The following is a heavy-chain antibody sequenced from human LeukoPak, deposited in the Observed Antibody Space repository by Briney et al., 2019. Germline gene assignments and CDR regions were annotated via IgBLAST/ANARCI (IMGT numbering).Heavy chain of an antibody. V-gene: IGHV3-73*01. Sequence: GGSLRLSCAASGFTFSGSAMHWVRQASGKGLEWVGRIRSKANSYATAYAASVKGRFTISRDDSKNTAYLQMNSLKTEDTAVYYCTRRELRYFDWLGGERGAFDIWGQGTMVTVSP. CDR3: TRRELRYFDWLGGERGAFDI. J-gene: IGHJ3*02. CDR1: GFTFSGSA. CDR2: IRSKANSYAT. D-gene: IGHD3-9*01.